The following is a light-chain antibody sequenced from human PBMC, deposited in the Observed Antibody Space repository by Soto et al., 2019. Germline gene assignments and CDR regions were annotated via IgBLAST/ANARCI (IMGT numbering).Light chain of an antibody. CDR1: QSVARSS. V-gene: IGKV3-20*01. CDR3: QQYGSSPLT. CDR2: GAS. J-gene: IGKJ1*01. Sequence: EIVLTQSPGTLSLSPGERATLSCRASQSVARSSLTWYQQKPGQAPRVLFYGASNRATGIPDRFSGSGSGTDFTLTISRLEPEDFAVYYCQQYGSSPLTVGQGTKGEIK.